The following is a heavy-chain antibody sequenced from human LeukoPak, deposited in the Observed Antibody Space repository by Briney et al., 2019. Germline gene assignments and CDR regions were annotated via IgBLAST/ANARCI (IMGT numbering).Heavy chain of an antibody. V-gene: IGHV3-23*01. CDR2: ISGSGGIP. J-gene: IGHJ4*02. Sequence: QPGGSLRLSCAASGFTFSSYAMNWVRQAPGKGLEWVSCISGSGGIPYYADSVKGRFTISRDNSKNTLYLQMNSLRAEDTAVYYCAKGAHYYGSYYFDYWGQGTLVTVSS. CDR1: GFTFSSYA. D-gene: IGHD3-10*01. CDR3: AKGAHYYGSYYFDY.